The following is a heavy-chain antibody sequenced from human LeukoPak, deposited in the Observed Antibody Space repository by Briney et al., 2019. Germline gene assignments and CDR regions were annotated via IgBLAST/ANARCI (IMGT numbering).Heavy chain of an antibody. CDR2: IFYSGST. CDR1: GGSISSYY. D-gene: IGHD3-22*01. CDR3: ARHGTSHTTMTH. V-gene: IGHV4-59*08. Sequence: SETLSLTCTVSGGSISSYYWSWIRQPPGKGLEWIGYIFYSGSTNYNPSLKSRVTILVDTSKNQFSLKLSSVTAADTAVYYCARHGTSHTTMTHWGQGTLVTVSS. J-gene: IGHJ4*02.